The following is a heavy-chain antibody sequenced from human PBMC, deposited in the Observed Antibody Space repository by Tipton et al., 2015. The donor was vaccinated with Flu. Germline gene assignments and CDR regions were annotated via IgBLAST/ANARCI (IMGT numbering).Heavy chain of an antibody. CDR3: ARGSLWVGELEKYGFDP. CDR2: IYHSGST. J-gene: IGHJ5*02. CDR1: GYSISSGYY. V-gene: IGHV4-38-2*02. D-gene: IGHD3-10*01. Sequence: LRLSCTVSGYSISSGYYWGWIRQPPGKGLEWIGSIYHSGSTYYNPSLKCRVTISVDTSKNQFSLKLSSVTAADTAVYYCARGSLWVGELEKYGFDPWGQGTLVTVSS.